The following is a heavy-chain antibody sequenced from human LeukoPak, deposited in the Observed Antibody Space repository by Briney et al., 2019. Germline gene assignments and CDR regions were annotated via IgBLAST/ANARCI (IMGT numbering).Heavy chain of an antibody. V-gene: IGHV1-2*02. CDR3: AREQSPQWLDLFGAFDI. CDR2: INPNSGGT. D-gene: IGHD6-19*01. CDR1: GYTFTGYY. J-gene: IGHJ3*02. Sequence: ASVKVSCKASGYTFTGYYMHWVRQAPGQGLEWMGWINPNSGGTNYAQKFQGRVTMTRDTSISTAYMELSRLRSDDTAVYYCAREQSPQWLDLFGAFDIWGQGTMVTVSS.